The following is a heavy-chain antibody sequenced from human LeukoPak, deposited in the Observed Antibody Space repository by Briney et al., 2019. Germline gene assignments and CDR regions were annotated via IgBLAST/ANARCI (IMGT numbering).Heavy chain of an antibody. Sequence: PGGSLRLSCAASGFSFSDYYMSWFRQAPGKGLEWISYSSGSGSTISYADSVNGRFIISRGNAKNSLYLQMNSLRAEDTAMYYCARDLSGTYIMSNAFDIWGQGTTVTVS. CDR3: ARDLSGTYIMSNAFDI. D-gene: IGHD1-26*01. J-gene: IGHJ3*02. V-gene: IGHV3-11*04. CDR2: SSGSGSTI. CDR1: GFSFSDYY.